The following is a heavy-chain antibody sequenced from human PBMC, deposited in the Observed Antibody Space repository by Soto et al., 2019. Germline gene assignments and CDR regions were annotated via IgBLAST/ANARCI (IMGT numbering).Heavy chain of an antibody. CDR2: IYWDDDK. J-gene: IGHJ4*02. CDR3: AHRPSYCSGGSCYSGVDY. D-gene: IGHD2-15*01. CDR1: GFSLSTSGVG. Sequence: QITLKESGPTLVKPTQTLTLTCTFSGFSLSTSGVGVGWIRQPPGKALEWLALIYWDDDKRYSPSLKSRLTITKDTSKNQVVVTLTTMDPVDTATYYSAHRPSYCSGGSCYSGVDYWGQGTLVIVSS. V-gene: IGHV2-5*02.